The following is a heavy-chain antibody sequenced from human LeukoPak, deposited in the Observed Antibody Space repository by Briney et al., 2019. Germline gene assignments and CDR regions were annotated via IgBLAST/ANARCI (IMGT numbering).Heavy chain of an antibody. CDR3: AKPTYYYDSSGYYETYYFDY. CDR1: GFTFSSYA. D-gene: IGHD3-22*01. J-gene: IGHJ4*02. V-gene: IGHV3-23*01. CDR2: ISGSGGST. Sequence: GGSLRLSCAASGFTFSSYAMSWGRQAPRKGLEWVSAISGSGGSTYYADSVKGRFTISRDNSKNTLYLQMNSLRAEDTAVYYCAKPTYYYDSSGYYETYYFDYWGQGTLVTVSS.